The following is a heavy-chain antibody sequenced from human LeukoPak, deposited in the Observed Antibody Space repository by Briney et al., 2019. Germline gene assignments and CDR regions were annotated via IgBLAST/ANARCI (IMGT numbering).Heavy chain of an antibody. V-gene: IGHV4-39*07. CDR1: GGSISSNIHY. CDR3: ARDYCSSTSCQVGYYYYGMDV. CDR2: VYYSGST. J-gene: IGHJ6*02. D-gene: IGHD2-2*01. Sequence: SETLSLTCTVSGGSISSNIHYWGWIRQPPGKGLEWIGSVYYSGSTYYNPSLKSRVTISVDTSKNQFSLKLSSVTAADTAVYYCARDYCSSTSCQVGYYYYGMDVWGQGTTVTVSS.